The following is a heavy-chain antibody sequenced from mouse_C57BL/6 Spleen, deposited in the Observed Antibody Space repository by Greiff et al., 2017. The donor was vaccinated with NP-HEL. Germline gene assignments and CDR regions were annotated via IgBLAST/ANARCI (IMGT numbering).Heavy chain of an antibody. CDR1: GFNIKDDY. J-gene: IGHJ2*01. Sequence: VQLQQSGAELVRPGASVKLSCTASGFNIKDDYMHWVKQRPEQGLEWIGWIDPENGDTEYASKFQGKATITADTSSNTAYLQLSSLTSEDTAVYYCTYSSGLDYWGQGTTLTVSS. D-gene: IGHD3-2*02. CDR3: TYSSGLDY. CDR2: IDPENGDT. V-gene: IGHV14-4*01.